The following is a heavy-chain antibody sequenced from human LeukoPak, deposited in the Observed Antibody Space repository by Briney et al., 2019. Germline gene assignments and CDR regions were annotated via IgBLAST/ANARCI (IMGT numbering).Heavy chain of an antibody. Sequence: GGSLRPSLAASGFTFSSYAMSWVRQAPGKGLEWVSAISGSGGSTYYADSVKGRFTISRDNSKNTLYLQMNSLRAEDTAVYYCAKGDLYSSSWYDAFDIWGQGTMVTVSS. CDR1: GFTFSSYA. V-gene: IGHV3-23*01. CDR3: AKGDLYSSSWYDAFDI. J-gene: IGHJ3*02. D-gene: IGHD6-13*01. CDR2: ISGSGGST.